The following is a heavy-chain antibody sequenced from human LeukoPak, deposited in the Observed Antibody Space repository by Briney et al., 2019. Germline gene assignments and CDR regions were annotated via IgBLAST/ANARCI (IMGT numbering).Heavy chain of an antibody. Sequence: SETLSLTCAVYGGSFSGYYWSWIRQPPGKGLEWIGEINHSGSTNYNPSLKSRVTISVDTSKNQFSLKLSSVTAADTAVYYCARKGRLYDSSGYPFVLGPSTRPFDYWGQGTLVTVSS. V-gene: IGHV4-34*01. CDR3: ARKGRLYDSSGYPFVLGPSTRPFDY. D-gene: IGHD3-22*01. CDR1: GGSFSGYY. CDR2: INHSGST. J-gene: IGHJ4*02.